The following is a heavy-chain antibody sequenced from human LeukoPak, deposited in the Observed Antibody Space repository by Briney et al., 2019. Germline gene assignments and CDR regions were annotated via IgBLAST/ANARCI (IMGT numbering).Heavy chain of an antibody. Sequence: GGSLRLSCAASGFPFSSYGMHWVRQAPGKGLEWVAVISYDGSNKYYADSVKGRFTISRDNSKNTLYLQMNSLRAEDTAVYYCASPRGYWGQGTLVTVSS. CDR2: ISYDGSNK. CDR1: GFPFSSYG. J-gene: IGHJ4*02. CDR3: ASPRGY. V-gene: IGHV3-30*03.